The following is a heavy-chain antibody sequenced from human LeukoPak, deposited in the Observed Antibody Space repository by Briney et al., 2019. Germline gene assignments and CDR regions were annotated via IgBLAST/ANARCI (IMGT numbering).Heavy chain of an antibody. V-gene: IGHV3-30-3*02. J-gene: IGHJ4*02. CDR3: ANEIRPNDY. CDR1: RFTFSSYA. CDR2: ISYDGGNK. Sequence: GGSLRLSCAASRFTFSSYAMHWVRQAPGKGLEWVAVISYDGGNKYYADSVKGRFTISRDNSKNTLYLQMNSLRAEDTAVYYCANEIRPNDYWGQGTQVTVSS. D-gene: IGHD4-17*01.